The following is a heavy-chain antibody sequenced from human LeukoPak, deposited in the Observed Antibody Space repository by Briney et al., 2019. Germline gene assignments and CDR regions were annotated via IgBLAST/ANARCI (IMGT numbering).Heavy chain of an antibody. CDR2: ISGSGGNT. CDR1: GFTFGNYA. CDR3: AKGERYCIDGVCYRDY. V-gene: IGHV3-23*01. Sequence: AGGSLRLSCAASGFTFGNYAMNWVRQAPGKGLEWVSDISGSGGNTYYADSVKGRFTISRDNSKNTLYLQMNSLRAEDTAVYYCAKGERYCIDGVCYRDYWGQGTLVTVSS. J-gene: IGHJ4*02. D-gene: IGHD2-8*01.